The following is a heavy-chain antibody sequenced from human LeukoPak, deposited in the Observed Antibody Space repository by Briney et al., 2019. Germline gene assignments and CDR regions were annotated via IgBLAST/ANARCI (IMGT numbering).Heavy chain of an antibody. Sequence: ASVKLSCKTSGYRFTVNYLHWLRHAPGQGLEWMGWIKPDSGATNFAQNFQGRVTMTSDTSINTAYMELSSLTSDDTAMYYCARDHDYGPDYWGQGTLVTVSA. V-gene: IGHV1-2*02. J-gene: IGHJ4*02. D-gene: IGHD4/OR15-4a*01. CDR2: IKPDSGAT. CDR1: GYRFTVNY. CDR3: ARDHDYGPDY.